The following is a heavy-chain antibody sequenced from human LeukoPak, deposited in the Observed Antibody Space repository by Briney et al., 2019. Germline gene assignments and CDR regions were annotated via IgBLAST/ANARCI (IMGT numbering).Heavy chain of an antibody. Sequence: SETLSLTCAVYGGSFSGYYWSWIRQSPGKGLEWIGEINHSGSTNYNPSLKSRVTISVDTSKNQFSLKLSSVTAADTAVYYCARGLESSGWHLDAFDIWGQGTMVTVSS. D-gene: IGHD6-19*01. CDR2: INHSGST. CDR3: ARGLESSGWHLDAFDI. V-gene: IGHV4-34*01. CDR1: GGSFSGYY. J-gene: IGHJ3*02.